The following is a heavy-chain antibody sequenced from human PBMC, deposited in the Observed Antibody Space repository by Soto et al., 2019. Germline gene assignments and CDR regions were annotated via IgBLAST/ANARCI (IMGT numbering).Heavy chain of an antibody. CDR3: VRENNGGPEF. D-gene: IGHD1-20*01. J-gene: IGHJ3*01. V-gene: IGHV3-7*01. CDR1: GFAFSIYS. Sequence: GXSRRLSCAASGFAFSIYSMMWVRQAPGKGLEWVANIKEDGSKKYHVESVKGRFTISRDNAKNSLYLQLNSLRAEDTAIYYCVRENNGGPEFWGQGTMVTVS. CDR2: IKEDGSKK.